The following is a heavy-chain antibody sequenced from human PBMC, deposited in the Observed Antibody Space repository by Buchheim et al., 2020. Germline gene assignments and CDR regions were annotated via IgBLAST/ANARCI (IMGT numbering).Heavy chain of an antibody. Sequence: EVQLLESGGGLVKPGGSLRLSCAASGFTFSNAWMNWVRQAPGKGLEWVGRINSKTDGGTTDYAAPVKGRFTISSDDSKNTLYLQMNSLKTEDTAVYYCTTGGWNDVFPDYWGQGTL. CDR2: INSKTDGGTT. V-gene: IGHV3-15*07. D-gene: IGHD1-1*01. CDR3: TTGGWNDVFPDY. J-gene: IGHJ4*02. CDR1: GFTFSNAW.